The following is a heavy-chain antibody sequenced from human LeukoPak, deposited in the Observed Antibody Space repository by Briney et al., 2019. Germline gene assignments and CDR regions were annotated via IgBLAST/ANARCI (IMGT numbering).Heavy chain of an antibody. D-gene: IGHD2-21*02. CDR3: ARDTYNCGGDCYPIFAN. Sequence: GGSLRLSCTASGFSFSISWMHWVRQAPGKGLVWVSRLGPDETYTNYAASVKGRFTISRDTAKSTLYLQLSSLSAEDTGIYYCARDTYNCGGDCYPIFANWGQGTLVSVAS. V-gene: IGHV3-74*01. CDR1: GFSFSISW. CDR2: LGPDETYT. J-gene: IGHJ4*02.